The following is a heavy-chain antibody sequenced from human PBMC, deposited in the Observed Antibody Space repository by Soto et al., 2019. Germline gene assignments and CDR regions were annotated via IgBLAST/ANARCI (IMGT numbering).Heavy chain of an antibody. V-gene: IGHV4-4*02. CDR3: ARDRAAAGI. Sequence: TSETLSLTCAASSGSISSSNWWSWVRQPPGKGLEWIGEIYHRGSTNYNPSLKSRVTISVDKSKDQFSLKLSSVTAADTAVYYCARDRAAAGIWGQGTMVTVSS. J-gene: IGHJ3*02. D-gene: IGHD6-13*01. CDR2: IYHRGST. CDR1: SGSISSSNW.